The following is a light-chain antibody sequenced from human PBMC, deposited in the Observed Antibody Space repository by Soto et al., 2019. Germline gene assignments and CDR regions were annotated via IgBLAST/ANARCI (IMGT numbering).Light chain of an antibody. CDR2: EVN. CDR3: CSLTTSNTYV. CDR1: TSDVGGYDV. J-gene: IGLJ1*01. V-gene: IGLV2-14*02. Sequence: QSALAQPASVSGSPGQSITISCSGTTSDVGGYDVVSWYQQHPGKAPKLMIFEVNQRPSGVSDRFSGSKSGNTASLTISGLQADDEADYYCCSLTTSNTYVFGSGTKVTVL.